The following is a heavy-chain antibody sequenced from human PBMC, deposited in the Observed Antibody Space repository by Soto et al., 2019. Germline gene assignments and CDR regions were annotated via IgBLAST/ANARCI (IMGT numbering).Heavy chain of an antibody. V-gene: IGHV3-13*01. CDR3: ARAARWLQSRYFDL. Sequence: PGGSLRLSCAASGFTFCNYDMHWVRQATGKGLEGFSAIDIAGDTYYPDSVKGRITISREKAKNSLYLQMNSLRADDTAVYYCARAARWLQSRYFDLWGRGTLVTVSS. J-gene: IGHJ2*01. CDR1: GFTFCNYD. D-gene: IGHD5-12*01. CDR2: IDIAGDT.